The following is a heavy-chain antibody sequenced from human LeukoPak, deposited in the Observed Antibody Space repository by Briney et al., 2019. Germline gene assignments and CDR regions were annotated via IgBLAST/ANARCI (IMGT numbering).Heavy chain of an antibody. V-gene: IGHV4-4*02. J-gene: IGHJ4*02. Sequence: PSGTLSLTCDVSGGSISSSNWWSWVRQPPEKGLEWIGEIYHSGSTNYNPSLKSRVTISVDKSKNQFSLNLNSVTAADTAVYYCARGTTSKVTTDYLDYWGQGTLVTVSS. CDR2: IYHSGST. CDR3: ARGTTSKVTTDYLDY. CDR1: GGSISSSNW. D-gene: IGHD4-17*01.